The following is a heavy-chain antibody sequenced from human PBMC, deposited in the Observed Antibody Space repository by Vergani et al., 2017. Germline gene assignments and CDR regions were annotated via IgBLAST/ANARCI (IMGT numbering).Heavy chain of an antibody. V-gene: IGHV5-51*01. Sequence: EVELVQSGPEMRKPGESLKISCKGSEYSFGNYWIGWVRQMPGKGLEWMGIIYPADSDTRYSASFQGQVTISADKSISTAFLQWDSLKASDSALYYCARHTTYTDSWGQGTPVTVSS. J-gene: IGHJ4*02. CDR1: EYSFGNYW. CDR3: ARHTTYTDS. D-gene: IGHD1-1*01. CDR2: IYPADSDT.